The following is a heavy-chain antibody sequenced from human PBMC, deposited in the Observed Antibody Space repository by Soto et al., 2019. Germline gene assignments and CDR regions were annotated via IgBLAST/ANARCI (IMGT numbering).Heavy chain of an antibody. V-gene: IGHV2-5*02. Sequence: SGPTLVKPTQTLTLTCTFSGFSLSTSGVGVGWIRQPPGKALEWLALIYWDDDKRYSPSLKSRLTITKDTSKNQVVLTMTNMDPVDTATYYCARVVAATPSGLIDAFDIWGQGTMVTVSS. CDR3: ARVVAATPSGLIDAFDI. CDR2: IYWDDDK. J-gene: IGHJ3*02. CDR1: GFSLSTSGVG. D-gene: IGHD2-15*01.